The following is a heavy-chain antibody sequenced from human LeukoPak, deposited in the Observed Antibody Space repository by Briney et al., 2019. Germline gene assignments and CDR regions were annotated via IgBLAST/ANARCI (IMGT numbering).Heavy chain of an antibody. CDR1: GFTFSTYS. D-gene: IGHD3-10*01. CDR2: ITASSSYT. J-gene: IGHJ4*02. CDR3: AREDYYESGTDDY. Sequence: GGSLRLSCAASGFTFSTYSMNWVRQAPGKGLEWVSSITASSSYTYYADSVKGRFTISRDNTKNSLYLQMNSLRAGDTGIYYCAREDYYESGTDDYWGQGTLVTVFS. V-gene: IGHV3-21*01.